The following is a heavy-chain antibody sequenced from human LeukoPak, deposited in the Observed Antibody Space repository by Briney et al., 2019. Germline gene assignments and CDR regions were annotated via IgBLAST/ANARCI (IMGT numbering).Heavy chain of an antibody. CDR2: IKTNTGNP. CDR1: GYSFTSYA. J-gene: IGHJ4*02. Sequence: ASVKVSCKASGYSFTSYAMNWVRQAPGQGLEWMGWIKTNTGNPTYAQGFTGRFVFSLDTSVSTAYLRISSLKAEDTAVYYCARARLLLWFGELTPGDYWGQGTLVTVSS. D-gene: IGHD3-10*01. V-gene: IGHV7-4-1*02. CDR3: ARARLLLWFGELTPGDY.